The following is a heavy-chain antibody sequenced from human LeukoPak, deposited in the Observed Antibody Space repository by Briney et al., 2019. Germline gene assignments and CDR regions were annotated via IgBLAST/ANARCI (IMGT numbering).Heavy chain of an antibody. Sequence: SETLSLTCAVYGGSFSGYYWRWIRQPPGKGLEWIGEINHSGSTNYNPSLKSRVTISVDTSKNQFSLKLSSVTAADTAAYYCARGLINLRYNWFDPWGQGTLVTVSS. J-gene: IGHJ5*02. CDR2: INHSGST. CDR3: ARGLINLRYNWFDP. D-gene: IGHD3-10*01. V-gene: IGHV4-34*01. CDR1: GGSFSGYY.